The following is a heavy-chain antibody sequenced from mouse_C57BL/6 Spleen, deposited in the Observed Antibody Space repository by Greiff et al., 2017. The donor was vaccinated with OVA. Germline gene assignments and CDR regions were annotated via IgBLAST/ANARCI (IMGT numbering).Heavy chain of an antibody. V-gene: IGHV5-17*01. CDR2: ISSGSSTI. CDR1: GFTFSDYG. Sequence: DVKLVESGGGLVKPGGSLKLSCAASGFTFSDYGMHWVRQAPEKGLEWVAYISSGSSTIYYADTVKGRFTISRDNAKNTLFLQMTSLRSEDTAMYYCARPHYYGSSLDYWGQGTTLTVSS. D-gene: IGHD1-1*01. J-gene: IGHJ2*01. CDR3: ARPHYYGSSLDY.